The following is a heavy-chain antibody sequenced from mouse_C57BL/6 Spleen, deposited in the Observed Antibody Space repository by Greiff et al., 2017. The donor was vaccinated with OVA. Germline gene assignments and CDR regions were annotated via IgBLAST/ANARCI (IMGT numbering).Heavy chain of an antibody. CDR1: GYTFTSYW. Sequence: QVQLKQPGAELVMPGASVKLSCKASGYTFTSYWMHWVKQRPGQGLEWIGDIDPSDSDTNYNEKFKGKSTLTVDKSSSTAYMQLSSLTSEDSAVYYVSRGYYGRYCDYWGQGTTLTVSS. CDR3: SRGYYGRYCDY. CDR2: IDPSDSDT. J-gene: IGHJ2*01. D-gene: IGHD1-1*01. V-gene: IGHV1-69*01.